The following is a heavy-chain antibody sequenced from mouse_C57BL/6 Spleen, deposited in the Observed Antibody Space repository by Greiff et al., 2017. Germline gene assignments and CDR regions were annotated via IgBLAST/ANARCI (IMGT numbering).Heavy chain of an antibody. CDR1: GYSFTGYY. V-gene: IGHV1-42*01. CDR3: ARGDSNWFAY. D-gene: IGHD2-5*01. Sequence: EVQLQQSGPELVKPGASVKISCKASGYSFTGYYMNWVKQSPEKSLEWIGEINPSTGGTTYNQKFKAKATLTVDKSSSTAYMQLKSLTSEDSAVYYCARGDSNWFAYWGQGTLVTVSA. CDR2: INPSTGGT. J-gene: IGHJ3*01.